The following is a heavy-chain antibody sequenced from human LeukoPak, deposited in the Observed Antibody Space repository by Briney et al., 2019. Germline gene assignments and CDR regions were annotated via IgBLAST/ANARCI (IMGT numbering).Heavy chain of an antibody. D-gene: IGHD3-9*01. V-gene: IGHV3-30-3*01. CDR2: ISYDGSNK. Sequence: PGGSLRLSCAASGFTFSSYAMHWVRQAPGKGLEWVAVISYDGSNKYYADSVKGRFTTSRDNSKNTLYLQMNSLRAEDTAVYYCARDYDILTGLDYWGQGTLVTVSS. J-gene: IGHJ4*02. CDR1: GFTFSSYA. CDR3: ARDYDILTGLDY.